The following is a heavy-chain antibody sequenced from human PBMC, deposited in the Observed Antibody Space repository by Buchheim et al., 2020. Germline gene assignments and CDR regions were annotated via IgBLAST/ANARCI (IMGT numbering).Heavy chain of an antibody. J-gene: IGHJ4*02. V-gene: IGHV3-23*01. CDR3: VRESHGEVTVSNYFDH. Sequence: EVQLLESGGGLVPPGGSLRLSCAASGFTFDTPAMSWVRQSQRKGLEWVAVFSGRDGRTFYADSVRGRFTISRDIFTKTVYLQMNSVRPDDTAVYFCVRESHGEVTVSNYFDHWGQGAL. CDR2: FSGRDGRT. D-gene: IGHD2-21*02. CDR1: GFTFDTPA.